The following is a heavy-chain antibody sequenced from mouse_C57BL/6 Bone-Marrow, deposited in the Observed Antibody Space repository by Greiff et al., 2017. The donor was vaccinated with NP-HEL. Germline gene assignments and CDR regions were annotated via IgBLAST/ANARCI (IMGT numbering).Heavy chain of an antibody. V-gene: IGHV1-66*01. J-gene: IGHJ3*01. Sequence: VQLKGSGPELVKTGASVKISCKASGYTFTSYFITWVKQRPGQGIEWIGWVYPGSGNTKYNEKFKGKATLTADTSSSTAYMQLSSLTSEDSAVYYCARIYYGSSFAYWGQGTLVTVSA. CDR1: GYTFTSYF. CDR3: ARIYYGSSFAY. CDR2: VYPGSGNT. D-gene: IGHD1-1*01.